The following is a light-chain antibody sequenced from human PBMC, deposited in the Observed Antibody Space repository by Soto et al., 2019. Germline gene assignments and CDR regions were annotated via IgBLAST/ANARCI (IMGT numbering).Light chain of an antibody. V-gene: IGKV1-12*01. CDR1: QDIHNY. J-gene: IGKJ2*01. Sequence: DIQMTQSPSSASASVGDRVTITCRASQDIHNYLAWYQQKPGAAPDLLIFAASSLQSVVPSRFSGSGSGTDFTLTISSLQPQDFATYYCQQGSSFPYTFGQGTKLDIK. CDR3: QQGSSFPYT. CDR2: AAS.